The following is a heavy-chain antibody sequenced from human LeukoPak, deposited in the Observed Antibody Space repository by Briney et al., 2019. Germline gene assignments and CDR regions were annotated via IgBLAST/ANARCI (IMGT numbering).Heavy chain of an antibody. CDR2: INPSGGST. D-gene: IGHD3-22*01. CDR3: ARAPPDSSGYLVDY. J-gene: IGHJ4*02. Sequence: ASVKVSCKASGYTLTNYYMHWVRQAPGQGVEWMEVINPSGGSTSYAQKFQGRVTMTRDMSTSTVYMELSSLRCEDTAVYYCARAPPDSSGYLVDYWGQGTLVTVSS. CDR1: GYTLTNYY. V-gene: IGHV1-46*01.